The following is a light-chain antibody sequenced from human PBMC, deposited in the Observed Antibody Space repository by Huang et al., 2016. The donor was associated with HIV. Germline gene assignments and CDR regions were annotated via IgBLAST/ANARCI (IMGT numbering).Light chain of an antibody. Sequence: EVVLTQSPDTLSLSPGERATLACRASQSVSSTFFAWYQHKFGQAPSLRIYGASSRATCVPDRFSGSGSGADFTLTISRVEPEDFVVYYCQQYGSTTKFTFGQGTRLEIK. V-gene: IGKV3-20*01. CDR2: GAS. CDR1: QSVSSTF. CDR3: QQYGSTTKFT. J-gene: IGKJ2*01.